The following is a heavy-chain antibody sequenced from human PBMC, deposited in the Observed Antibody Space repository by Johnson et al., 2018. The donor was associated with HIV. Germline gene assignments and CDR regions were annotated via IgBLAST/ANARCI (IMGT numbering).Heavy chain of an antibody. Sequence: VQLVESGGGVVQPGRSLRLSCAASGFTFSSYAMHWVRQAPGKGLEWVAVISFDGSNKYYADSVKGRFTISSDNSKNTLYLQMNSLRAEDTAVYYCARGPPMMLGVFGAFHIWGQGTMVTVSS. CDR1: GFTFSSYA. CDR3: ARGPPMMLGVFGAFHI. D-gene: IGHD3-22*01. CDR2: ISFDGSNK. J-gene: IGHJ3*02. V-gene: IGHV3-30-3*01.